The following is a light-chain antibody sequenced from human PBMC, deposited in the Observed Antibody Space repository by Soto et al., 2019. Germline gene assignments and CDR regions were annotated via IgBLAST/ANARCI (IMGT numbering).Light chain of an antibody. V-gene: IGLV1-44*01. CDR2: SNN. Sequence: LTQPPSASGTPGQRVTISCSGSSSNIGSNTVNWYQQLPGAAPKLLIYSNNQRPSGVPDRFSGSKSGTSASLAISGLQSEDEADYYCAAWDDSLNGSWVFGGGTKLTVL. CDR1: SSNIGSNT. J-gene: IGLJ3*02. CDR3: AAWDDSLNGSWV.